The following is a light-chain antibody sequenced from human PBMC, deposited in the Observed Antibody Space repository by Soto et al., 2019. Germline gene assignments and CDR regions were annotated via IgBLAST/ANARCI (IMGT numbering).Light chain of an antibody. CDR3: EYYGSSIT. J-gene: IGKJ4*01. V-gene: IGKV3-20*01. CDR1: QSVSSY. Sequence: EMVLTQSPATLSFSPGERATLSCRAIQSVSSYLGWYQQKPGQAPRLLIHGTSNRATGIPDRFSGSGSGTDFTLTFSRLEPEDFAVYYCEYYGSSITFGGGTKVDI. CDR2: GTS.